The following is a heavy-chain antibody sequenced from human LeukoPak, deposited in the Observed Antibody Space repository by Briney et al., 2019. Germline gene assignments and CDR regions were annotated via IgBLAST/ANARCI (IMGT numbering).Heavy chain of an antibody. D-gene: IGHD1-14*01. V-gene: IGHV4-39*07. CDR2: IYYSGST. CDR3: ARDRKWVERYFDY. CDR1: GGSISSSSYY. Sequence: PSETLSLTCTVSGGSISSSSYYWGWIRQPPGKGLEWIGSIYYSGSTYYNPSLKSRVTISVDTSKNRFSLKLSSVTAADTAVYYCARDRKWVERYFDYWGQGTLVTVSS. J-gene: IGHJ4*02.